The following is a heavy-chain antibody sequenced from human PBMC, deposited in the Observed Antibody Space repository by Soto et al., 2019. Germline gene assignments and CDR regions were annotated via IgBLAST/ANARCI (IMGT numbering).Heavy chain of an antibody. V-gene: IGHV1-69*01. J-gene: IGHJ6*02. CDR1: GGTFSSYA. CDR2: IIPISGTA. D-gene: IGHD2-2*01. CDR3: ARSQGSSTSLEIYYYYYYGMDV. Sequence: QVQLVQSGAEVKKPGSSVKVSCKSSGGTFSSYAISWVRQAPGQGLEWMGGIIPISGTANYAQKFQGRVTITADESTSKVYMELSSLRSEDTAVYFCARSQGSSTSLEIYYYYYYGMDVWGQGTTVTVSS.